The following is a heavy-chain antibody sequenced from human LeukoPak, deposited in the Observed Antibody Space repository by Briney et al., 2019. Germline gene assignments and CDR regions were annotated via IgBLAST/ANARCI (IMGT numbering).Heavy chain of an antibody. CDR2: INHSGST. V-gene: IGHV4-34*09. J-gene: IGHJ6*02. CDR1: GGSFSGYY. D-gene: IGHD4-4*01. CDR3: ARINYSNYYYYGMDV. Sequence: SETLSLTCAVYGGSFSGYYWSWIRQPPGKGLEWIGEINHSGSTYYNPSLKSRVTISVDTSKNKFSLKLSSVTAADTAVYYCARINYSNYYYYGMDVWGQGTTVTVSS.